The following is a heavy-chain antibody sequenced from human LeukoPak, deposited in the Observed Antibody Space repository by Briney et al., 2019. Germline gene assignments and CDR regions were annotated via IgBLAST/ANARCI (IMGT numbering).Heavy chain of an antibody. Sequence: SVKVSCKASGGTFSSYAISWVRQAPGQGLEWMGRIIPILGIANYAQKFQGRVTITADKSTSTAYMELSGLRSEDTAVYYCARTPARHYYYGMDVWGQGTTVTVSS. CDR1: GGTFSSYA. CDR3: ARTPARHYYYGMDV. D-gene: IGHD1-1*01. V-gene: IGHV1-69*04. CDR2: IIPILGIA. J-gene: IGHJ6*02.